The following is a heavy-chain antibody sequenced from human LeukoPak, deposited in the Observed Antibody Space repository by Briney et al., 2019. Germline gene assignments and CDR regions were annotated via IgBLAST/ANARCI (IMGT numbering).Heavy chain of an antibody. CDR2: INWNSGSI. CDR3: ARAARAAADAFDI. V-gene: IGHV3-9*01. J-gene: IGHJ3*02. CDR1: GFTFDDYA. D-gene: IGHD6-13*01. Sequence: GGSLRLSCAASGFTFDDYAMHWVRQAPGKGLEWVSGINWNSGSIGYADSVRGRFTISRDNAKNSLYLQMNSLRAEDTAVYYCARAARAAADAFDIWGQETMVTVSS.